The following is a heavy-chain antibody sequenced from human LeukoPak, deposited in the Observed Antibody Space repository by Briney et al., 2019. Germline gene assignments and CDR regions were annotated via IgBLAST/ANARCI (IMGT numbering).Heavy chain of an antibody. CDR2: IYSSGST. CDR1: VGSISGDY. V-gene: IGHV4-4*07. Sequence: SETLSLTCTVSVGSISGDYCIWIRQPAGKGLEWIGRIYSSGSTNYNPSLKSRVTMSVDTSKNQFSLKLRSVTAADTAVYYCAISGLTSVAFDYWGQGTLVTVSS. J-gene: IGHJ4*02. D-gene: IGHD6-19*01. CDR3: AISGLTSVAFDY.